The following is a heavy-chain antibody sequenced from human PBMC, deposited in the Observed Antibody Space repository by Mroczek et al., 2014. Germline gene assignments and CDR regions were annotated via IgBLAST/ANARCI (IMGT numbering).Heavy chain of an antibody. V-gene: IGHV4-39*01. Sequence: QVQLVESGPGLVKPSETLSLTCTVSGGSISSSSYYWGWIRQPPGKGLEWIGSIYYSGSTYYNPSLKSRVTISVDTSKNQFSLKLSSVTAADTAVYYCARQGSGDGDSGAFDIWGQGTMVTVSS. J-gene: IGHJ3*02. D-gene: IGHD3-10*01. CDR2: IYYSGST. CDR3: ARQGSGDGDSGAFDI. CDR1: GGSISSSSYY.